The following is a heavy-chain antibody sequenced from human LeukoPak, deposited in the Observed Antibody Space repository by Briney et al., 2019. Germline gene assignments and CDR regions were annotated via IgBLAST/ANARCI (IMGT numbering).Heavy chain of an antibody. CDR2: INPNSGGT. Sequence: ASVKVSCKASGYTFTGYYMHWVRQAPGQGLEWMGWINPNSGGTNYAQKFQGRVTMTRDTSISTAYMELSRLRSDDTAVYYCARDLLLVLRYFEFDPWGQGTLVTVSS. J-gene: IGHJ5*02. CDR3: ARDLLLVLRYFEFDP. V-gene: IGHV1-2*02. D-gene: IGHD3-9*01. CDR1: GYTFTGYY.